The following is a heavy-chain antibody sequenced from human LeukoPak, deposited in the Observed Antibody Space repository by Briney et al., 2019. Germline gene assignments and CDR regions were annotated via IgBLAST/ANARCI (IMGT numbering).Heavy chain of an antibody. CDR2: IYSGGST. V-gene: IGHV3-53*01. J-gene: IGHJ4*02. D-gene: IGHD3-10*01. CDR1: GFTVSSNY. CDR3: ARVWLGESFDY. Sequence: GGSLRLSCAASGFTVSSNYMSWVRQAPGKGLEWVSVIYSGGSTYYADSVKGRFTISRDNSKNTLYLQMNSLRAEDTAVYYCARVWLGESFDYWGQGTLVTVSS.